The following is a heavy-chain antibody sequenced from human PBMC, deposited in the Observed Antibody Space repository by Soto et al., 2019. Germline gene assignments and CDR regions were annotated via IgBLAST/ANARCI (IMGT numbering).Heavy chain of an antibody. V-gene: IGHV3-48*03. D-gene: IGHD1-7*01. J-gene: IGHJ6*02. CDR3: AREGITGTTSTYYYYGMDV. CDR1: GFTFSSYE. Sequence: LWLSCAASGFTFSSYEMNWVRQAPGKGLEWVSYISSSGSTIYYADSVKGRFTISRDNAKNSLYLQMNSLRAEDTAVYYCAREGITGTTSTYYYYGMDVWGQGTTVTVSS. CDR2: ISSSGSTI.